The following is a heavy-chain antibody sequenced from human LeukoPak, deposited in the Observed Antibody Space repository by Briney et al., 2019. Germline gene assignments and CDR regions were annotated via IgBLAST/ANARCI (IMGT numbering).Heavy chain of an antibody. J-gene: IGHJ4*02. V-gene: IGHV1-46*01. CDR1: GGTFSSYA. Sequence: GSSVKVSCKASGGTFSSYAISWVRQAPGQGLEWMGIINPSGGSTSYAQKFQGRVTMTRDTSTSTVYMELSSLRSEDTAVYYCARAYFVVVTAILGYWGQGTLVTVSS. CDR2: INPSGGST. CDR3: ARAYFVVVTAILGY. D-gene: IGHD2-21*02.